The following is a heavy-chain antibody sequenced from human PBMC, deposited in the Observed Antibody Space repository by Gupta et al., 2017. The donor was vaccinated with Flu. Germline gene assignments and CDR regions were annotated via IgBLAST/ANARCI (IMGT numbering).Heavy chain of an antibody. V-gene: IGHV4-39*01. J-gene: IGHJ5*01. CDR2: VSYSGAT. Sequence: QLQLQESGPGLVKPAATLSLTCSVPGGSILSSSYNGGWIRPSPGKGLEWIGSVSYSGATYLNPSLQSRVIMSVDTAKNQFFLKLTSVTAADTALFYCARHPTGFPNWFDSWGQGALVTVSS. CDR3: ARHPTGFPNWFDS. CDR1: GGSILSSSYN.